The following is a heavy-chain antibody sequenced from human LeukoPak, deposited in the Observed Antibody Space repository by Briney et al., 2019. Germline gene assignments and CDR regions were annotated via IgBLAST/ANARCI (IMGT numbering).Heavy chain of an antibody. J-gene: IGHJ4*01. CDR1: GFTFSSYA. D-gene: IGHD6-19*01. CDR3: AKXGXXVXXTXXXXXY. CDR2: ISGSGGST. V-gene: IGHV3-23*01. Sequence: GGSLRLSCAASGFTFSSYAMSWVRQAPGKGLEWVSAISGSGGSTYYADSVKGRFTISRDNSKNTLYLQMNSLRAEDTAVYYCAKXGXXVXXTXXXXXYWXXXTLVTVSS.